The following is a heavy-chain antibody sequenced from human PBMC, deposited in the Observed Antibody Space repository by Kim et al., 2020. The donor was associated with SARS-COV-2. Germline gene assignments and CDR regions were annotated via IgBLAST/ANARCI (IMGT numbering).Heavy chain of an antibody. D-gene: IGHD3-10*01. Sequence: GESLKISCKGSGYSFTSYWIGWVRQMPGKGLEWMGIIYPGDSDTRYSPSFQGQVTISADKSISTAYLQWSSLKASHTAMYYCARMGELWFGEYETPGWFDPWGQGTLVTVSS. CDR3: ARMGELWFGEYETPGWFDP. CDR1: GYSFTSYW. V-gene: IGHV5-51*01. CDR2: IYPGDSDT. J-gene: IGHJ5*02.